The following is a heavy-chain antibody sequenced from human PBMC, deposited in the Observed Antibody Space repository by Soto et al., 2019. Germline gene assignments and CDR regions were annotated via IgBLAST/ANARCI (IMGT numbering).Heavy chain of an antibody. CDR1: GCTFSSYA. Sequence: DVQLLESGGCLVQPGGSLRLSSASAGCTFSSYAMSWGRQAPGTGLEWVSAISGSGGSTYYADSVKGRFTISRDNSKNTLYLQMNSLRAEDTAVYYCAKESNWNSLYYWGQGTLVTVSS. D-gene: IGHD1-7*01. V-gene: IGHV3-23*01. J-gene: IGHJ4*02. CDR3: AKESNWNSLYY. CDR2: ISGSGGST.